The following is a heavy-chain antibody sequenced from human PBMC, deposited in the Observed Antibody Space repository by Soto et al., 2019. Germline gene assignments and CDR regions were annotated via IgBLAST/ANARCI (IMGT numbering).Heavy chain of an antibody. CDR2: MNPNSGNT. CDR1: GYTFTSYD. D-gene: IGHD3-3*01. V-gene: IGHV1-8*01. CDR3: ARESGYDFWSGYFINWFDP. J-gene: IGHJ5*02. Sequence: ASVKVSRKASGYTFTSYDINWVRQATGQGLEWMGWMNPNSGNTGYAQKFQGRVTMTRNTSISTAYMELSSLRSEDTAVYYCARESGYDFWSGYFINWFDPWGQGTLVTVSS.